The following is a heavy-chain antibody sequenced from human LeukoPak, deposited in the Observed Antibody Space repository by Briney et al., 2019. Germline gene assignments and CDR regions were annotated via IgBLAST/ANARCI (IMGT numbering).Heavy chain of an antibody. V-gene: IGHV4-59*01. Sequence: PSETLSLTCAVYGGSFSGYYWSWIRQPPGKGLEWIGYIYYSGSTNYNPSLKSRVTISVDTSKNQFSLKLSSVTAADTAVYYCAGYQLLPYYYYGMDVWGQGTTVTVSS. CDR1: GGSFSGYY. J-gene: IGHJ6*02. CDR2: IYYSGST. D-gene: IGHD2-2*01. CDR3: AGYQLLPYYYYGMDV.